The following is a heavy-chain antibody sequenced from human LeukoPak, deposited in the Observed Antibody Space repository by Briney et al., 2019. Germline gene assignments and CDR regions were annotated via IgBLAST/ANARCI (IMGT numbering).Heavy chain of an antibody. CDR1: GYTFTSYD. CDR3: ARAGDSSGWYWGAFDI. Sequence: ASVKVSCKAPGYTFTSYDINWVRQATGQGLEWMGWMNPNSGNTGYAQKFQGRVTMTRNTSISTAYMELSSLRSEDTAVYYCARAGDSSGWYWGAFDIWGQGTMVTVSS. D-gene: IGHD6-19*01. J-gene: IGHJ3*02. V-gene: IGHV1-8*01. CDR2: MNPNSGNT.